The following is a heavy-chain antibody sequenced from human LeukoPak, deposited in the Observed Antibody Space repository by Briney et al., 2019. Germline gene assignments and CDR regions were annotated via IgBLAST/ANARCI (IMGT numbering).Heavy chain of an antibody. D-gene: IGHD4-23*01. J-gene: IGHJ6*03. CDR2: IKQDGSEK. Sequence: GGSLRLSCAASGFTFSSYWMSWVRQAPGKGLEWVANIKQDGSEKYYVDSVKGRFTISRDNAKNSLYLQMNSLRAEDTAVYYCASGGSSYYYYYHYMDVWGKGTTVTVSS. CDR3: ASGGSSYYYYYHYMDV. V-gene: IGHV3-7*03. CDR1: GFTFSSYW.